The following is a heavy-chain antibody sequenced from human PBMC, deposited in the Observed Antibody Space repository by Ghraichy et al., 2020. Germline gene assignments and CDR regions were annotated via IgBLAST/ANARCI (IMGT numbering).Heavy chain of an antibody. J-gene: IGHJ3*02. CDR1: GGSISSSSYY. D-gene: IGHD3-10*01. Sequence: SETLSLTRTVSGGSISSSSYYWGWIRQPPGKGLEWIGSIYYSGSTYYNPSLKSRVTISVDTSKNQFSLKLSSVTAADTAVYYCARDQVLLWPGRAFDIWGQGTMVTVSS. V-gene: IGHV4-39*02. CDR2: IYYSGST. CDR3: ARDQVLLWPGRAFDI.